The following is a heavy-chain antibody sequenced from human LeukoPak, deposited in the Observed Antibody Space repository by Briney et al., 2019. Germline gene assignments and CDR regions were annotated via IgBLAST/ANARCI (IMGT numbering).Heavy chain of an antibody. CDR2: ISSSSSYI. V-gene: IGHV3-21*01. CDR1: GFTFSSYS. CDR3: ATNPGIAVAGTG. J-gene: IGHJ4*02. D-gene: IGHD6-19*01. Sequence: PGGSLRLSCAASGFTFSSYSMNWVRQAPGKGLEWVSSISSSSSYIYYADSVKGRFTISRDNAKNSLYLQMNSPRAEDTAVYYCATNPGIAVAGTGWGQGTLVTVSS.